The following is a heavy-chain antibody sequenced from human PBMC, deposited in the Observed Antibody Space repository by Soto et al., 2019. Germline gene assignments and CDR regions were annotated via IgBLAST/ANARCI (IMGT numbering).Heavy chain of an antibody. D-gene: IGHD3-16*01. CDR2: INPDGNDK. V-gene: IGHV3-7*05. CDR1: GFAFGTYW. J-gene: IGHJ4*02. Sequence: EVQLVESGGGLVQPGGSQRLSCEASGFAFGTYWMTWVRQAPGKGLEWVANINPDGNDKYYADSVRGRFTVSRDNSKNSLFLQMNSLRAEDTAGYYCARDPNRGGDFDFWGQGTLVTVSS. CDR3: ARDPNRGGDFDF.